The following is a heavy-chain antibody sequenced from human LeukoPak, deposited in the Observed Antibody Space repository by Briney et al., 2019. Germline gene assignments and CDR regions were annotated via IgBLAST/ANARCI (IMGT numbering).Heavy chain of an antibody. D-gene: IGHD6-13*01. CDR1: GYTFTSYD. CDR3: ASSYSSSWYSHYYGMDV. V-gene: IGHV1-2*02. CDR2: MNPNSGGT. J-gene: IGHJ6*02. Sequence: ASVKVSCKASGYTFTSYDINWVRQATGQGLEWMGWMNPNSGGTNYAQKFQGRVTMTRDTSISTAYMELSRLRSDDTAVYYCASSYSSSWYSHYYGMDVWGQGTTVTVSS.